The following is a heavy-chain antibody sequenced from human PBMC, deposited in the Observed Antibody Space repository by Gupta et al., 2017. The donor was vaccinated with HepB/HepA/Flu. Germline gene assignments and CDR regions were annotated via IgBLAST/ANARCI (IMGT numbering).Heavy chain of an antibody. CDR1: GYTFTGYY. D-gene: IGHD3-22*01. Sequence: QVQLVQSGAEVKKPGASVKVSCKASGYTFTGYYMHWVRQAPGQGLEWMGWINPNSGGTNYAQKFQGRVTMTRDTSISTAYMELSRLRSDDTAVYYCARAGYDSSGYYYLDYWGQGTLVTVSS. V-gene: IGHV1-2*02. CDR3: ARAGYDSSGYYYLDY. CDR2: INPNSGGT. J-gene: IGHJ4*02.